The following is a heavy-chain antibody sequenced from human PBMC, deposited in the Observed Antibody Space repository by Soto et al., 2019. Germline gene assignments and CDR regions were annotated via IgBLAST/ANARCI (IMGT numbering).Heavy chain of an antibody. V-gene: IGHV3-74*01. CDR1: GFTFSSYW. CDR3: ARVEMANGYYYYGMDV. J-gene: IGHJ6*02. CDR2: INSDGSST. Sequence: GGSLRLSCAASGFTFSSYWMHWVRQAPGKGLVWVSRINSDGSSTSYADSVKGRFTISRDNAKNTLYLQMNSLRAEDTAVYYCARVEMANGYYYYGMDVWGQGTTVTVSS. D-gene: IGHD5-12*01.